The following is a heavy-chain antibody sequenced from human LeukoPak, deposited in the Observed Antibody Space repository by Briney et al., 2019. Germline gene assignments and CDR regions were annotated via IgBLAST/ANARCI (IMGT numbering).Heavy chain of an antibody. CDR2: ISSSGSTI. V-gene: IGHV3-11*04. Sequence: PGGSLRLSCAASGFTFSDYYMSWIRQAPGKGLEWVSYISSSGSTIYYADSVKGRFTISRDNAKNSLYLQMNSLRAEDTAVYYCARDQLLWFGELLTSDGYYYYMDVWGKGTTVTISS. J-gene: IGHJ6*03. CDR3: ARDQLLWFGELLTSDGYYYYMDV. CDR1: GFTFSDYY. D-gene: IGHD3-10*01.